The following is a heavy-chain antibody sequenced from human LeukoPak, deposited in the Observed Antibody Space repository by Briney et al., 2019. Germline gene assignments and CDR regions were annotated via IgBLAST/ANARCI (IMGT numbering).Heavy chain of an antibody. D-gene: IGHD3-22*01. J-gene: IGHJ4*02. CDR3: ASSPDSSGYRGYFDY. CDR2: ISYDGSNK. Sequence: PGGSLRLSCAASGFXFSSYAMHWVRQAPGKGLEWVAVISYDGSNKYYADSVKGRFTISRDNSKNTLYLQTSNLRTEDTAVYYCASSPDSSGYRGYFDYWGQGSPVTVSS. V-gene: IGHV3-30-3*01. CDR1: GFXFSSYA.